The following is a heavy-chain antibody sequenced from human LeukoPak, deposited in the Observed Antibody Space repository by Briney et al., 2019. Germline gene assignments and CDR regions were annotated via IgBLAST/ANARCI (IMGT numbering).Heavy chain of an antibody. CDR2: IWYDGSNK. CDR3: ASPFSRPYAFDI. CDR1: GFTFSSYG. V-gene: IGHV3-33*01. J-gene: IGHJ3*02. Sequence: GGSLRLSCAASGFTFSSYGMHWVRQAPGKGLEWVAVIWYDGSNKYYADSVKGRFTISRDNSKNTLYLQMNSLRAEDTAVYYCASPFSRPYAFDIWGQGTMVTVSS.